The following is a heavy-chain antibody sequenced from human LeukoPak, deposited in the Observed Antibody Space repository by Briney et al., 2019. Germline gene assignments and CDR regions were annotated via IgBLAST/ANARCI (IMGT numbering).Heavy chain of an antibody. V-gene: IGHV3-23*01. J-gene: IGHJ1*01. D-gene: IGHD1-26*01. CDR3: AKKVVVGATSPYSDFQD. CDR1: GFTFSSYA. CDR2: ISGSGVTT. Sequence: GGSLRLSCEASGFTFSSYAMSWVRQAPGKGLEWVSAISGSGVTTHYAGSVKGRFSISRDNSKNTLYLQMNSLRAEDTALYYCAKKVVVGATSPYSDFQDWGQGTLVTVSS.